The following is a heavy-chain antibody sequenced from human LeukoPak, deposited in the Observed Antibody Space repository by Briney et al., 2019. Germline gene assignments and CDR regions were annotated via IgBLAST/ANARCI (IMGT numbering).Heavy chain of an antibody. V-gene: IGHV3-48*03. J-gene: IGHJ4*02. Sequence: QPGGSLRLSCAASGFTFSSYEMNWVRQAPGKGLEWVSYISSSGSTIYYADSVKGRLTISRDNAKNSLYLQMNSLTDEDTAVYYCARDLSGSYMSDYWGQGTLVTVSS. CDR2: ISSSGSTI. CDR1: GFTFSSYE. D-gene: IGHD3-10*01. CDR3: ARDLSGSYMSDY.